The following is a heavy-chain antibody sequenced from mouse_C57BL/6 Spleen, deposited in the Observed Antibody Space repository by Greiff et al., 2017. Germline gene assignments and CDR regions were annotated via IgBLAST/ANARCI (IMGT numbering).Heavy chain of an antibody. V-gene: IGHV5-17*01. Sequence: EVMLVESGGGLVKPGGSLKLSCAASGFTFSDYGMHWVRQAPEQGLEWVAYISSGSSTIYYADTVKGRFTISRDNAKNTLFLQMTSLRSEDTAMYYCARPVGTTAAYWGQGTLVTVSA. J-gene: IGHJ3*01. D-gene: IGHD1-2*01. CDR3: ARPVGTTAAY. CDR2: ISSGSSTI. CDR1: GFTFSDYG.